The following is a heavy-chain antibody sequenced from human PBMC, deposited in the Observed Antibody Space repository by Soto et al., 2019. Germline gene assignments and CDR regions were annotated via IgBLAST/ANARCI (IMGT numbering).Heavy chain of an antibody. J-gene: IGHJ6*02. Sequence: PGESLTLSCKGSGYSFSTFWIGWVRQMPGKGLEWMGIIYPSDTDTRYSPSFQGQVTISADKSSRTAYLQWSSLKASDSAMYYCARLPQDYYYHGMDVWGQGTKVTVSS. CDR2: IYPSDTDT. V-gene: IGHV5-51*01. CDR1: GYSFSTFW. CDR3: ARLPQDYYYHGMDV.